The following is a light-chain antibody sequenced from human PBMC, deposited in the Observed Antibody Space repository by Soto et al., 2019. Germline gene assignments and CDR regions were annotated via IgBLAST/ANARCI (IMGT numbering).Light chain of an antibody. Sequence: DIQITQSPSSLSASVGDRVTITGRESQSIRSYLNWYQQTPGKAPKLLIYAASSLPSGVLSRFSGSGSGTDFTLTISSLQPEDFATYYCQQSYSSTRTFGQGTKVDNK. CDR2: AAS. CDR1: QSIRSY. J-gene: IGKJ1*01. V-gene: IGKV1-39*01. CDR3: QQSYSSTRT.